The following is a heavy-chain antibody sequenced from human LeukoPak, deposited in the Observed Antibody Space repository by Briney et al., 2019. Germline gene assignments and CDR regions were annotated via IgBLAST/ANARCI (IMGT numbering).Heavy chain of an antibody. D-gene: IGHD3-9*01. CDR1: GGSISSGGYY. V-gene: IGHV4-31*03. J-gene: IGHJ6*02. CDR3: ARGYDILTGPTPYYYGMDV. CDR2: IYYSGST. Sequence: NPSETLSLTCTVSGGSISSGGYYWSWIRQHPGKGLEWIGYIYYSGSTYYNPSLKSRVTISVDTSKNQFSLKLSSVTAADTAVYYRARGYDILTGPTPYYYGMDVWGQGTTVTVSS.